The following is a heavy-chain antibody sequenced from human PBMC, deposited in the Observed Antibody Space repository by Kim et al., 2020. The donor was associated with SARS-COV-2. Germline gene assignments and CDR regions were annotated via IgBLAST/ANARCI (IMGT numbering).Heavy chain of an antibody. J-gene: IGHJ4*02. CDR1: GFTFSSFG. Sequence: GGSLRLSCAASGFTFSSFGMHWVRQAPGKGLEWVAFISYDGGNKYYVDSVKGRFTISRDNSKNTLHLQVNSLRVEDTAVYYCATQLGGGWHLELDYWGQG. V-gene: IGHV3-30*03. CDR2: ISYDGGNK. CDR3: ATQLGGGWHLELDY. D-gene: IGHD6-19*01.